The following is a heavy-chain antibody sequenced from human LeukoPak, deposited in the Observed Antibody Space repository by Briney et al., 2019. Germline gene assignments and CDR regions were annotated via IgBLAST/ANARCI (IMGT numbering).Heavy chain of an antibody. V-gene: IGHV3-15*07. J-gene: IGHJ3*02. CDR1: GFTFNNDW. D-gene: IGHD6-19*01. Sequence: PGGSLRLSCAASGFTFNNDWMNWVRQAPGKGLEWVGRIKSTVDGGTTDLAAPVKGRFTVSRDDSENTLYLQMKSLTTEDTAVYYCTTGGNVMVAGIRAFDIWGHGTTVIVS. CDR3: TTGGNVMVAGIRAFDI. CDR2: IKSTVDGGTT.